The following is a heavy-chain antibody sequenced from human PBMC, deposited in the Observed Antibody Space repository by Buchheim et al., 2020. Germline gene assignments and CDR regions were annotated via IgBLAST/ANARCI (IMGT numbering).Heavy chain of an antibody. J-gene: IGHJ4*02. D-gene: IGHD3-10*01. Sequence: QVQLVQSGAEVKKPGASVNVSCKASGYTFTRYYMHWVRQAPGQGLEWMGITNPSGGSTTYAQKFQGRVTMTRDTSTSTVYMELSSLRSEDTAVYYCARDLYYGSGSYNFFDYWGQGTL. CDR1: GYTFTRYY. CDR3: ARDLYYGSGSYNFFDY. CDR2: TNPSGGST. V-gene: IGHV1-46*01.